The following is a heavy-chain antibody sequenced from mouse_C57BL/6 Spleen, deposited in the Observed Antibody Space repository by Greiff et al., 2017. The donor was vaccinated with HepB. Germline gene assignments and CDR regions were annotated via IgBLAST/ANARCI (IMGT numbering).Heavy chain of an antibody. CDR2: IRSKSSNYAT. Sequence: EVQLVESGGGLVQPKGSLKLSCAASGFTFNTYAMHWVRQAPGKGLEWVARIRSKSSNYATYYADSVKDRFNISRDDSQSMLYLQMNNLKTEDTARYYCVRDDGYYAWFAYWGQGTLFTVSA. V-gene: IGHV10-3*01. J-gene: IGHJ3*01. D-gene: IGHD2-3*01. CDR1: GFTFNTYA. CDR3: VRDDGYYAWFAY.